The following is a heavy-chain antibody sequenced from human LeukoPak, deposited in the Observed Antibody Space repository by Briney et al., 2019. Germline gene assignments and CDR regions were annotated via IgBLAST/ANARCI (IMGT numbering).Heavy chain of an antibody. D-gene: IGHD5-24*01. CDR3: TPHRDGNFPFDY. J-gene: IGHJ4*02. V-gene: IGHV3-9*01. Sequence: GGSLRLSCAASGFTFDDYAMHWVRQAPGKGLEWVSGISWNSGSIGYADSVKGRFTISRDSAKNSLYLQMNSLRDEDTAVYYCTPHRDGNFPFDYWGQGTLVTVSS. CDR1: GFTFDDYA. CDR2: ISWNSGSI.